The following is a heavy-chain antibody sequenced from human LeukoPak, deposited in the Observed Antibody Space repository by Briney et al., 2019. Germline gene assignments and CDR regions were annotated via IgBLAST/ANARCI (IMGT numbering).Heavy chain of an antibody. CDR3: ARDPGYSRPSSYGYFDH. CDR2: ITSSSDSI. D-gene: IGHD1-26*01. V-gene: IGHV3-48*02. Sequence: GGSLRLSCATSGFTFSAYSMIWVRQTPGKGLECLSYITSSSDSIHYADSERGRFTVSRDNAKNSLYLQMNSLRDEDTAVYYCARDPGYSRPSSYGYFDHWGQGTLATVSS. CDR1: GFTFSAYS. J-gene: IGHJ4*02.